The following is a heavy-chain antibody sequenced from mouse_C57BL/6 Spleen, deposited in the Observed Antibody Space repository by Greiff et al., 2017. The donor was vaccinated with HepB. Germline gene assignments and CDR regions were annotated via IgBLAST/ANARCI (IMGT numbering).Heavy chain of an antibody. D-gene: IGHD1-1*01. J-gene: IGHJ1*03. Sequence: QVQLQQPGAELVRPGSSVKLSCKASGYTFTSYWMHWVKQRPIQGLEWIGNIDTSDSETHYNQKFKDKATLTVDKSSSTAYMQLSSLTSEDSAVYYCARGYGSSFYWYFDVWGTGTTVTVSS. CDR2: IDTSDSET. CDR3: ARGYGSSFYWYFDV. CDR1: GYTFTSYW. V-gene: IGHV1-52*01.